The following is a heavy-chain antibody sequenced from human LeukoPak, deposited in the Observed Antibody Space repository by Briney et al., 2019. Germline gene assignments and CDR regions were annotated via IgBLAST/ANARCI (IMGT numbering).Heavy chain of an antibody. Sequence: AETLTVTCAAYGGTFSGSYWTWIRQPPGKGLEWIGEINHSGSTIYNPSLQSRVTISVDTSMNQFSLKLNSVTSADTAVYYCAIGALGSYGAFDFWGQGTMVTVSS. J-gene: IGHJ3*01. CDR3: AIGALGSYGAFDF. D-gene: IGHD1-26*01. CDR2: INHSGST. V-gene: IGHV4-34*08. CDR1: GGTFSGSY.